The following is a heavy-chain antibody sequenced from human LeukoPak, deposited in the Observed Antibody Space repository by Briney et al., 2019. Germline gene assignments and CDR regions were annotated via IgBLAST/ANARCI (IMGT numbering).Heavy chain of an antibody. CDR3: ARGGSGWYAFDS. Sequence: GGSLRLSCAASRFTVSSSYMNWVRQAPGKGLEWVSLIDSGGYTYYADSMKGRFTISRDNSKNTLYLQMSSLRVEDTAVYYCARGGSGWYAFDSWGQGTLVTVSS. J-gene: IGHJ4*02. D-gene: IGHD6-19*01. CDR2: IDSGGYT. CDR1: RFTVSSSY. V-gene: IGHV3-66*01.